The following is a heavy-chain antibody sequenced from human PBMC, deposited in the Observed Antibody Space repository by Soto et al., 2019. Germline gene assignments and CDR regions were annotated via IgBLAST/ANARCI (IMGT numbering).Heavy chain of an antibody. Sequence: PGGSLRLSCAASGSRFSDYYMSWIRQSPGKGLEWLSYITSSSSYTHYADSVKGRFTISRDNAKNSLYLQMNSLRADDTAVYYCAGGQDNLAVNFDYWGQGTPVTVSS. CDR3: AGGQDNLAVNFDY. V-gene: IGHV3-11*03. D-gene: IGHD1-1*01. J-gene: IGHJ4*02. CDR2: ITSSSSYT. CDR1: GSRFSDYY.